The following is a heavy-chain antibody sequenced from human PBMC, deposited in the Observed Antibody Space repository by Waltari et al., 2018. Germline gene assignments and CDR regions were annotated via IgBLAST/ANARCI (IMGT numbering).Heavy chain of an antibody. V-gene: IGHV3-30*02. J-gene: IGHJ4*02. D-gene: IGHD1-1*01. CDR3: AKDGSHWNFDY. CDR2: IGNDGNYR. CDR1: RFTCTRYN. Sequence: QVQLVESGGGVVQPGGSLRLSCAASRFTCTRYNMHWIRQAPGKGLEWAAVIGNDGNYRYYADSVRDRFTISRDNSKNMLYLQMNSLRAEDTAVYYCAKDGSHWNFDYWGQGTLVTVSS.